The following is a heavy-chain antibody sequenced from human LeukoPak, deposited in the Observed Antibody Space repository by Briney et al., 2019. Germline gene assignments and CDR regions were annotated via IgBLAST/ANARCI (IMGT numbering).Heavy chain of an antibody. Sequence: GGSLRLSCAASGFMFTSYWMSWVRRAPGKGLEWVANIRRDGSETHYVDSVMGRFTISRDNAKNSLYLQMNSLRAEDTAVYYCARDDTHYGSSGSFYDAFDIWGQGTMVTVSS. J-gene: IGHJ3*02. D-gene: IGHD3-22*01. CDR2: IRRDGSET. CDR3: ARDDTHYGSSGSFYDAFDI. CDR1: GFMFTSYW. V-gene: IGHV3-7*01.